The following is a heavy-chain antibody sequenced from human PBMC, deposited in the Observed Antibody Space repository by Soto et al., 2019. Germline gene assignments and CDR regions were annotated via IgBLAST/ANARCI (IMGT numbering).Heavy chain of an antibody. Sequence: GESLKISCKGSGYSFTSYWITWVRQMPGKGLEWMGEIDPSDSYSTYSPSLQGHVTISADKSISTAYLQWSSLKASDTAMYYCARQEGSSSDFYYYGMDVWGQGTTVTVSS. CDR3: ARQEGSSSDFYYYGMDV. CDR1: GYSFTSYW. J-gene: IGHJ6*02. D-gene: IGHD6-6*01. CDR2: IDPSDSYS. V-gene: IGHV5-10-1*01.